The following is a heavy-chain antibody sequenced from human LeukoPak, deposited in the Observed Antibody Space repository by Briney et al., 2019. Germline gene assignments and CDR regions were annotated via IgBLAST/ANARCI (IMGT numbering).Heavy chain of an antibody. Sequence: GSLRLSCAASGFPFSPAWMSWVRQAPVKGLEWVSIISDSAVGTYYTDSVKGRFTISRDNSKNTLYLQMNSLRAEDTAIYYCAKDYCSSTSCPQKDWGQGTLVTVSS. CDR3: AKDYCSSTSCPQKD. V-gene: IGHV3-23*01. CDR1: GFPFSPAW. CDR2: ISDSAVGT. D-gene: IGHD2-2*01. J-gene: IGHJ4*02.